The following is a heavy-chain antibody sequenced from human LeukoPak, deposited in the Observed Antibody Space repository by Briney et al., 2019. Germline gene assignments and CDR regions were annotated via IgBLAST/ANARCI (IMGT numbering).Heavy chain of an antibody. CDR3: VRVKWGRGPRITMIVGAFDI. D-gene: IGHD3-22*01. CDR1: GYTFTSYG. V-gene: IGHV1-18*01. CDR2: ISAYNGNT. J-gene: IGHJ3*02. Sequence: GASVKVSCKASGYTFTSYGISWVRQAPGQGLEWMGWISAYNGNTNYAQKLQGRVTMTTDTSTSTAYMELRSLRCDDTAVYYCVRVKWGRGPRITMIVGAFDIWGQGTMVTVSS.